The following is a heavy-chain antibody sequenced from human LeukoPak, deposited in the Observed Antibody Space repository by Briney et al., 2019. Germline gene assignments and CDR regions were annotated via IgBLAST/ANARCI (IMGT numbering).Heavy chain of an antibody. J-gene: IGHJ6*03. V-gene: IGHV3-23*01. CDR2: ISGSGSST. CDR3: AKVAEVGATGYYYYMDV. CDR1: GFTFSSYA. Sequence: GGSLRLSCAASGFTFSSYAMSWVRQAPGKGLDWVSAISGSGSSTYYADSVKGRFTISRDNSKNTLYLQMNSLRAEDTAVYYCAKVAEVGATGYYYYMDVWGKGTTVTISS. D-gene: IGHD1-26*01.